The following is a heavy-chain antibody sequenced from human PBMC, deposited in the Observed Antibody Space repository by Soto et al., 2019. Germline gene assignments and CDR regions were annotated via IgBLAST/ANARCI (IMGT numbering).Heavy chain of an antibody. Sequence: QVQLVESGGGVVQPGRSLRLSCAASGFTFSSYAMHWVRQAPGKGLEWVAVISYDGSNKYYADSVKGRFTISRDNSKNTLYLQMNSLRAEDTAVYYCARANPPESIAAAGAEIDYWGQGTLVTVSS. CDR1: GFTFSSYA. V-gene: IGHV3-30-3*01. CDR3: ARANPPESIAAAGAEIDY. J-gene: IGHJ4*02. CDR2: ISYDGSNK. D-gene: IGHD6-13*01.